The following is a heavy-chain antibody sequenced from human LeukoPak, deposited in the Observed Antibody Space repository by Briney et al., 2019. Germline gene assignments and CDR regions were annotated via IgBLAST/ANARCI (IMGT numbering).Heavy chain of an antibody. Sequence: ASVKVSCKASGYTFTRYGISWVRQAPGQGLQWLGWISASNGNTNYAQKFRDRVTMTTDTSTSTAYMELRSLRSDDTAVYYCARDSGYSYGYWSYWGQGTLVTVSS. V-gene: IGHV1-18*01. CDR1: GYTFTRYG. CDR3: ARDSGYSYGYWSY. CDR2: ISASNGNT. J-gene: IGHJ4*02. D-gene: IGHD5-18*01.